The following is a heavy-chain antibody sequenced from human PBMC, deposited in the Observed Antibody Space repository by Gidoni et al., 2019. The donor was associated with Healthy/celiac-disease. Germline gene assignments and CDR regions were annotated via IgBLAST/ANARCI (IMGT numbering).Heavy chain of an antibody. V-gene: IGHV3-48*03. CDR2: ISSSGSTI. Sequence: EVQLVESGGGLVQPGGSLRLSCAASGFTFSSYEMNWVRQAPGKGLEGVSYISSSGSTIYYADSVKGRFTISRDNAKNSMYLQMNSLRAEDTAVYYCARDFPITMIEHGMDVWGQGTTVTVSS. J-gene: IGHJ6*02. D-gene: IGHD3-22*01. CDR3: ARDFPITMIEHGMDV. CDR1: GFTFSSYE.